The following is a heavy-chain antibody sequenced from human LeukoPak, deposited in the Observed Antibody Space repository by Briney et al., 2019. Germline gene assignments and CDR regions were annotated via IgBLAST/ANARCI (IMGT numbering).Heavy chain of an antibody. J-gene: IGHJ4*02. V-gene: IGHV3-30-3*01. Sequence: GGSLRLSCAASGFTFSSYAMHWVRQAPGKGLEWVAVISYDGSNKYYADSVKGRFTISSDNSKNTLYLQMNSLRSEDTAVYYCARDQEAFDYWGQGTLVTVSS. CDR1: GFTFSSYA. CDR2: ISYDGSNK. CDR3: ARDQEAFDY.